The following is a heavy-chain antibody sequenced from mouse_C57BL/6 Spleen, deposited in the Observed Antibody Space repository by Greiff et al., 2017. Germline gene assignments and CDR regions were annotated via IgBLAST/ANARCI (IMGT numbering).Heavy chain of an antibody. V-gene: IGHV1-85*01. D-gene: IGHD2-4*01. J-gene: IGHJ1*03. CDR2: IYPRDGST. Sequence: QVQLQQSGPELVKPGASVKLSCKASGYTFTSYDINWVKQRPGQGLEWIGWIYPRDGSTKYTEKFKGKATLTVDTSSSTAYMELHSLTSEDSAVYFCARSLYDYDGYWYFDVWGTGTTVTVSS. CDR3: ARSLYDYDGYWYFDV. CDR1: GYTFTSYD.